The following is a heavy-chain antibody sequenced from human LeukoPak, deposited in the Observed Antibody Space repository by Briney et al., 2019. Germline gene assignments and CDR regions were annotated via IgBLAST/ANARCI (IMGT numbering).Heavy chain of an antibody. CDR2: IRYDGSNK. CDR1: GFTFSSYG. J-gene: IGHJ4*02. V-gene: IGHV3-30*02. CDR3: AKDSRDSSGWHIFYY. Sequence: GGSLRLSCAASGFTFSSYGMHWVRQAPGKGLEWVAFIRYDGSNKYYAHSVKGRFTISRDNSKNTLYLQMNSLRAEDTAVYYCAKDSRDSSGWHIFYYCGEGALVTVSS. D-gene: IGHD6-19*01.